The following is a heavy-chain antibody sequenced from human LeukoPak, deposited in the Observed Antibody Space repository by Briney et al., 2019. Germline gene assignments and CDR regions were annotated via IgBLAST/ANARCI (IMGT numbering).Heavy chain of an antibody. CDR2: ISYDGSNK. Sequence: GGSLRLSCAASGFTFSSYAMHWVRQAPGKGLEWVAVISYDGSNKYYADSVKGRFTISRDNSKNTLYLQMNSLGAEDTAVYYCAKPLRACPFDYWGQGTLVTVSS. D-gene: IGHD2-15*01. J-gene: IGHJ4*02. CDR3: AKPLRACPFDY. V-gene: IGHV3-30-3*02. CDR1: GFTFSSYA.